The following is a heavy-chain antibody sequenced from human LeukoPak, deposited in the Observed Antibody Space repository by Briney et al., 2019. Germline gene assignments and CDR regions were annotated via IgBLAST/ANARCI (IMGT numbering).Heavy chain of an antibody. CDR1: GFTFSSYA. Sequence: GGSLRLSCAASGFTFSSYAMHWVRQAPGKGLEYVSAISSNGGSTYYANSVKGRFTISRYNSKNTLYLQMSSLRAEDMAVYYCARDRFSAARAAAGTTLDYWGQGTLVTVSS. CDR3: ARDRFSAARAAAGTTLDY. D-gene: IGHD6-13*01. V-gene: IGHV3-64*01. J-gene: IGHJ4*02. CDR2: ISSNGGST.